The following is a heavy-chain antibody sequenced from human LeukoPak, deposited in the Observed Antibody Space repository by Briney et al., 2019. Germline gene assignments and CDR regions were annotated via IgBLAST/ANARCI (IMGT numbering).Heavy chain of an antibody. V-gene: IGHV3-21*01. J-gene: IGHJ3*02. CDR1: GFTFSSYT. D-gene: IGHD3-22*01. CDR3: AREPWAGYYDSSGYPVDI. Sequence: KSGGSLRLSCAASGFTFSSYTMNWVRQAPGKGLEWVSSISSTSTYIYYADSVKGRFTISRDNAKNSLYLQMNSLRAEDTAVYYCAREPWAGYYDSSGYPVDIWGQGTMVTVSS. CDR2: ISSTSTYI.